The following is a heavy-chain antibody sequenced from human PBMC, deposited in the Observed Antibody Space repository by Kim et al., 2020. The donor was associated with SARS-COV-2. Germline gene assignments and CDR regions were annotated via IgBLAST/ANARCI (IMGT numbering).Heavy chain of an antibody. J-gene: IGHJ6*02. CDR3: ARGGWYYYGMDV. Sequence: ASVKVSCKASGYTFTSYDINWVRQATGQGLEWMGWMNPNSGNTGYAQKFQGRVTMTRNTSISTAYMELSSLRSEDTAVYYCARGGWYYYGMDVWGQGTTVTVSS. V-gene: IGHV1-8*01. CDR1: GYTFTSYD. D-gene: IGHD6-19*01. CDR2: MNPNSGNT.